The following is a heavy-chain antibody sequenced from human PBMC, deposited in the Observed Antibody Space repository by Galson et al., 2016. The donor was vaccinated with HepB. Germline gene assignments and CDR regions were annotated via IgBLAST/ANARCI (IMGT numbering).Heavy chain of an antibody. CDR1: GYRFTDHW. J-gene: IGHJ4*02. CDR3: ARHYNYGYAD. D-gene: IGHD5-18*01. Sequence: QSGAEVKKPGESLRISCRGSGYRFTDHWITWVRQMPGKGLEWLGTIDPSGSYTNYNPSFQGHVTISADKSISTAYLQCSSLKASDTAMYYCARHYNYGYADWGQGALVTVSS. CDR2: IDPSGSYT. V-gene: IGHV5-10-1*01.